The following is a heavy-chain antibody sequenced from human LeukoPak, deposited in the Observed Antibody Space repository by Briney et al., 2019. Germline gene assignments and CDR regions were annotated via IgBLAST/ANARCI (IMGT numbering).Heavy chain of an antibody. D-gene: IGHD2-21*02. CDR3: ARTIVVVTGPWDC. J-gene: IGHJ4*02. CDR2: INSDGTTT. Sequence: GGSLRLSCAASGFSFSTHWMHWVRQAPGKGLVWVSRINSDGTTTAYADSVKGRFTISRDNSKNTLYLQMNSLRVEDTAVYYCARTIVVVTGPWDCWGQGTLVTVSS. V-gene: IGHV3-74*01. CDR1: GFSFSTHW.